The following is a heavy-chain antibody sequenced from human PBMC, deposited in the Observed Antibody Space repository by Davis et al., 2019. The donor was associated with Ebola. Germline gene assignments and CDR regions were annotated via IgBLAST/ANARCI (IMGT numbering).Heavy chain of an antibody. Sequence: PSETLSLTCGVSGGSISSNNWWSWVRQAPGKGLEWVSYISSSSSIIYYADSVKGRFTISRDNAKNTLYLQMNGLRAEDTAVYYCARNSPGGEVDYWGQGTLVTVSS. CDR1: GGSISSNN. J-gene: IGHJ4*02. CDR2: ISSSSSII. V-gene: IGHV3-48*04. CDR3: ARNSPGGEVDY. D-gene: IGHD4-23*01.